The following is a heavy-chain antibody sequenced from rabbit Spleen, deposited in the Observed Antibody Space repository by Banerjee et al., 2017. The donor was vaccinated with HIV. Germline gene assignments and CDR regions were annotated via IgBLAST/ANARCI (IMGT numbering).Heavy chain of an antibody. CDR2: IYTGRGGT. CDR1: GFDFSTYS. V-gene: IGHV1S7*01. D-gene: IGHD4-1*01. Sequence: QLEETGGGLVQPGGSLRLSCKTSGFDFSTYSMSWVRQAPGKGLEWIGAIYTGRGGTDYANWVNGRFTISSDNAQYTVDLQMNSLTAADTATYFCARYYIFYGMDLWGQGTLVTVS. J-gene: IGHJ6*01. CDR3: ARYYIFYGMDL.